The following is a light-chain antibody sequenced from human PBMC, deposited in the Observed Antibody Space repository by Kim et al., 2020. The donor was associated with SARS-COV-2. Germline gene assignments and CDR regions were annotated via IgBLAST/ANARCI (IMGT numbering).Light chain of an antibody. J-gene: IGLJ2*01. Sequence: GQRVTTSCYGSRSNLASNPLNCYQQLPGTAPNLLTSSNNSRPSGVPDRFSGSKSGTSASLAISGLQSEDEADYYCAAWDDSLNGVVFGAGTQLTVL. CDR1: RSNLASNP. CDR3: AAWDDSLNGVV. CDR2: SNN. V-gene: IGLV1-44*01.